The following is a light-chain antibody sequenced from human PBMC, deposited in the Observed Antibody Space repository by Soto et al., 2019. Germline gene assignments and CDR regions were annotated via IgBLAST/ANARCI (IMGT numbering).Light chain of an antibody. CDR3: QQYNKWPQT. CDR1: QAISSS. J-gene: IGKJ1*01. Sequence: DIQLTQSPSFLSASVGDRVTITCRASQAISSSLAWYQHNPGKAPKLLIYAASTLQNGVPSSFSGSGSGTEFTLTISSLQPEDFATYYCQQYNKWPQTFGQGTKVEIK. V-gene: IGKV1-9*01. CDR2: AAS.